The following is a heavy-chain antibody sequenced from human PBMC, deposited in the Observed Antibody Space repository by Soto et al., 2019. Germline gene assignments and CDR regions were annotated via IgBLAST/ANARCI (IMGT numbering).Heavy chain of an antibody. V-gene: IGHV3-30-3*01. CDR1: GCTFSSYA. CDR2: ISYDGSNK. D-gene: IGHD6-6*01. J-gene: IGHJ4*02. Sequence: QVQLVESGGGVVQPGRSLRLSCAASGCTFSSYAMHWVRQAPGKGLEWVAVISYDGSNKYYADSVKGRFTISRDNSKNTLYLQMNSLRAEDTAVYYCARRSAALRHSLDYWGQGTLVTVSS. CDR3: ARRSAALRHSLDY.